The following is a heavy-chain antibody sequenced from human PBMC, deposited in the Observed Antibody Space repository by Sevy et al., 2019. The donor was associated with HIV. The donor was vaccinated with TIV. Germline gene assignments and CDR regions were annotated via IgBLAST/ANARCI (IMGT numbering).Heavy chain of an antibody. CDR2: LKSKADGGTV. V-gene: IGHV3-49*04. J-gene: IGHJ4*02. CDR3: TRWKGLQSIFDY. D-gene: IGHD1-1*01. CDR1: GFTFGDYA. Sequence: GGSLRLSCTTSGFTFGDYAMNWVRQAPGKGLEWVAFLKSKADGGTVDHAASVEGRFTISRDDSKSIAYLQMNDLKTEDTGVYYCTRWKGLQSIFDYWGQGALVTVSS.